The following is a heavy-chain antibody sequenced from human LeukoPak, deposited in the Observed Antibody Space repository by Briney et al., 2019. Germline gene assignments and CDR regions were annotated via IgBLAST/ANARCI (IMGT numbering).Heavy chain of an antibody. CDR1: RFTFSSYA. CDR3: ARGRYY. J-gene: IGHJ4*02. CDR2: ISYDGSNK. Sequence: GGSLRLSCAASRFTFSSYAMHWVRQAPGKGLEWVAVISYDGSNKYYADSVKGRFTISRDNSKNTLYLQMNSLRAEDTAVYYCARGRYYWGQGTLVTVSS. V-gene: IGHV3-30*04.